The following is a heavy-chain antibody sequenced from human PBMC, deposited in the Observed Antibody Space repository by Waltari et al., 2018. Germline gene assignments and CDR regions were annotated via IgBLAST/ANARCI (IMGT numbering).Heavy chain of an antibody. CDR3: ARGRVNGYMDV. CDR2: ISTSSSPI. D-gene: IGHD3-10*01. J-gene: IGHJ6*03. Sequence: EVQLVESGGGLVQPGGSLRLSCAASGFTFSGYSMTCVRQAPGKGLEWISYISTSSSPIYYADSVKGRFTISRDNAKNSLYLQMNSLRAEDTAVYYCARGRVNGYMDVWGKGTTVTVSS. CDR1: GFTFSGYS. V-gene: IGHV3-48*04.